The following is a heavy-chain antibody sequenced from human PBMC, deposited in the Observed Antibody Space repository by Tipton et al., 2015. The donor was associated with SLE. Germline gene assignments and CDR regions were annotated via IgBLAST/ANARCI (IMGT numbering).Heavy chain of an antibody. J-gene: IGHJ4*02. CDR1: GGSITSGGYS. CDR2: TYYSGTT. V-gene: IGHV4-31*03. Sequence: TLSLTCTVSGGSITSGGYSWTWIRQQPGKGLEWIGYTYYSGTTDYNPSLKSRVTISADTSRNQFSLKLSSVTAADTAVYYCVRAGYDATGYFMNYFDYWGQGALVTVSS. CDR3: VRAGYDATGYFMNYFDY. D-gene: IGHD3-22*01.